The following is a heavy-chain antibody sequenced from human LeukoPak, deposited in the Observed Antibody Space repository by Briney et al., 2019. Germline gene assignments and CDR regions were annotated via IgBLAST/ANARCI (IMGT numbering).Heavy chain of an antibody. J-gene: IGHJ6*04. Sequence: GGSLRLSCVASGFTFSSYSMNWVRQAPGEGLEWVSYISSLSGTIYYADSVKGRFTISRDNAKNSLYLQMDGLRAEDTAVYYCANVWGVVVAARFWGKGTTVSISS. D-gene: IGHD2-15*01. CDR1: GFTFSSYS. V-gene: IGHV3-48*01. CDR2: ISSLSGTI. CDR3: ANVWGVVVAARF.